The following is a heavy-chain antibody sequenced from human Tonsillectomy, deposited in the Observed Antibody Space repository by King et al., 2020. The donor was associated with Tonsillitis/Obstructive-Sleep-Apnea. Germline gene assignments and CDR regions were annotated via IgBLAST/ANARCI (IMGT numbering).Heavy chain of an antibody. CDR1: GGSISSSNW. D-gene: IGHD3-3*01. J-gene: IGHJ6*03. CDR3: ARAPDYDFWSGSRYYMDV. V-gene: IGHV4-4*02. Sequence: VQLQESGPGLVKPSGTLSLTCAVSGGSISSSNWWSWVRQPPGKGLEWIGEFYHSGSTNYNPSLKSRVTISEDKSKNQFSLRLSSVTAADTAVYYCARAPDYDFWSGSRYYMDVWGKGTTVTVSS. CDR2: FYHSGST.